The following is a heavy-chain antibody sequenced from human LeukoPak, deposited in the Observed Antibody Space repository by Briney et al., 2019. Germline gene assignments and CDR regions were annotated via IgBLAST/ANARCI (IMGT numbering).Heavy chain of an antibody. CDR1: GFTFSSYA. CDR3: AKARGYYDRSGYYFFPRGFDP. J-gene: IGHJ5*02. D-gene: IGHD3-22*01. V-gene: IGHV3-23*01. Sequence: GGSLRLSCAASGFTFSSYAMSWVRQAPGKGLEWVSAISGSGGSTYYADSVKGRFTISRDNSKNTLYLQMNSLRAEDTAVYYCAKARGYYDRSGYYFFPRGFDPWGQGTLVTVSS. CDR2: ISGSGGST.